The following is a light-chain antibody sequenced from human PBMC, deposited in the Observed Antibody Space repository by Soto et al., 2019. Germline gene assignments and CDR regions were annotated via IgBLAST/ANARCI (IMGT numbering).Light chain of an antibody. CDR2: EVS. V-gene: IGLV2-14*01. CDR1: NTDIGSYND. CDR3: ISYTSSGTV. J-gene: IGLJ1*01. Sequence: QSALTQPASVSGSPGQSITISCTGTNTDIGSYNDVSCYQQHPGKAPKLIIYEVSDRPSGVSSRFSCAKYGNTAALTISGLQAEDEADYCSISYTSSGTVFGAGTKVTVL.